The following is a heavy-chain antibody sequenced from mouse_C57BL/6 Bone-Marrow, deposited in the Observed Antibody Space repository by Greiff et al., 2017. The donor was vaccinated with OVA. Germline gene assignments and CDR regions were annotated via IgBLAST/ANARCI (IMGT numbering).Heavy chain of an antibody. CDR2: ISNGGGST. CDR3: ASLDTMDY. V-gene: IGHV5-12*01. Sequence: EVQRVESGGGLVQPGASLKLSCAASGFTFSDFYMYWIRQTPEKSLEWVAYISNGGGSTYYPDNVKGRITISRDNAKNTLYLQMSRLKSEDTAMYYCASLDTMDYWGQGTSVTVSS. CDR1: GFTFSDFY. J-gene: IGHJ4*01.